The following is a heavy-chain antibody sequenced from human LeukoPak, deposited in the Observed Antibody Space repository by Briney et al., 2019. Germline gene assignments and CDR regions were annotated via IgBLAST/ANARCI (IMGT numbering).Heavy chain of an antibody. CDR3: ARDLGQQLANFDY. V-gene: IGHV3-33*01. Sequence: GGSLRLSCAASGFTFSSFGMHWVRQAPGKGLEWVAVIWYDGSNKYYADSVKGRFTISRDNSKNTLSLQMNSLRAEDTAVYYCARDLGQQLANFDYWGQGTLVTVSS. CDR1: GFTFSSFG. D-gene: IGHD6-13*01. CDR2: IWYDGSNK. J-gene: IGHJ4*02.